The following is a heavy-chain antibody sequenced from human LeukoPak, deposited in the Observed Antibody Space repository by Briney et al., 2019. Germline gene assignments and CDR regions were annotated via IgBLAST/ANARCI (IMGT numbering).Heavy chain of an antibody. V-gene: IGHV3-30*02. CDR1: AFTFSRYG. J-gene: IGHJ3*02. D-gene: IGHD3-9*01. CDR2: IRYDGSKK. CDR3: ARSYYDILTGPDYAFDI. Sequence: PGGSLRLSCAASAFTFSRYGMHWVRQAPGKGPEWVAFIRYDGSKKYYADSVKGRFTISRDNSKNTLYLQMNSLRAEDTAVYYCARSYYDILTGPDYAFDIWGQGTMVTVSS.